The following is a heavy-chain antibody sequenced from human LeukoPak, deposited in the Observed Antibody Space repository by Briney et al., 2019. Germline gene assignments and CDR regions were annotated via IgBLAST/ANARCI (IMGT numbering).Heavy chain of an antibody. D-gene: IGHD6-13*01. CDR2: ISYDGSNK. CDR1: GVTFSSYA. V-gene: IGHV3-30*04. J-gene: IGHJ4*02. Sequence: AGGSLRLSCAASGVTFSSYAMHWVRQAPGKGLEWVAVISYDGSNKYYADSVKGRFTISRDNSKNTLYLQMNSLRAEDTAVYYCARGFGSSWYPDYWGQGTLVTVSS. CDR3: ARGFGSSWYPDY.